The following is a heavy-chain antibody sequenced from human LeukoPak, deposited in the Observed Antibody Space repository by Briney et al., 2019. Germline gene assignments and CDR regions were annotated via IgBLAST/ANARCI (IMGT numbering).Heavy chain of an antibody. D-gene: IGHD2-2*01. CDR1: GFTFDDYA. V-gene: IGHV3-9*01. CDR3: AKDRHAPGRYCSSTSCFPFDS. J-gene: IGHJ5*01. Sequence: PGGSLRLSCAASGFTFDDYAMHWVRQAPGKGLEWVSGISWNSGSIGYADSVKGRFTVSRDNTKNTLYLQMDSLRAEDTAVYYCAKDRHAPGRYCSSTSCFPFDSWGQGTLVTVSS. CDR2: ISWNSGSI.